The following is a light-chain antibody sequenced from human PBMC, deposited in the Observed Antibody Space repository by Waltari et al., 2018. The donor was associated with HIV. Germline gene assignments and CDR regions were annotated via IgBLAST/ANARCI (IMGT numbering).Light chain of an antibody. CDR1: SSNIGSKT. V-gene: IGLV1-44*01. J-gene: IGLJ2*01. Sequence: QSVLTQPPSASGTPGQRVTISCSGSSSNIGSKTVNWYQQLPGTAPKLLIYNNKQWPAGSPDRVSGSKSGTSASLAISGLQSEDEADYYCATWDDSLKGVVFGGGTKLTVL. CDR3: ATWDDSLKGVV. CDR2: NNK.